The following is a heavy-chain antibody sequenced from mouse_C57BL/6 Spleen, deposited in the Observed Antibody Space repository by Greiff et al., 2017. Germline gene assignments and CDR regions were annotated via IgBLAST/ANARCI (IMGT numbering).Heavy chain of an antibody. J-gene: IGHJ2*01. D-gene: IGHD3-2*02. V-gene: IGHV1-55*01. Sequence: QVHVKQSGAELVKPGASVKMSCKASGYTFTSYWITWVKQRPGQGLEWIGDIYPGSGSTNYNEKFKSKATLTVDTSSSTAYMQLSSLTSEDSAVYYCALDSSGYDYWGQGTTLTVSS. CDR1: GYTFTSYW. CDR3: ALDSSGYDY. CDR2: IYPGSGST.